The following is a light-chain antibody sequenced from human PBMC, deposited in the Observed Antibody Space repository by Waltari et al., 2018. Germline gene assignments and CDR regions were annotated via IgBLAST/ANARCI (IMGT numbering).Light chain of an antibody. Sequence: DIHLTQSPSSLSASVGDRVSITCRASQRIGNSRSWYRHKPGNAPELLIYGASTLQTGVPSRFSGSGSGADFTLTISSLQPEDFATYYCHHSYSYMWTFGQGTKVDTK. J-gene: IGKJ1*01. CDR3: HHSYSYMWT. CDR2: GAS. CDR1: QRIGNS. V-gene: IGKV1-39*01.